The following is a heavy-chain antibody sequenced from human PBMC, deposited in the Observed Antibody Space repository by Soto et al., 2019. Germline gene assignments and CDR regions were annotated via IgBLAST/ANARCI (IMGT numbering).Heavy chain of an antibody. Sequence: KPSETLSLTCTVSGGSISSSYWSWIRQPPGKGLEWLAYIYDDGSANYNPSLKSRATISLDMSKNQFSLKLTSVTAADTAVYYCARDKYCSGGSCSKNWFDPWGQGTLVTVSS. CDR3: ARDKYCSGGSCSKNWFDP. V-gene: IGHV4-59*01. CDR1: GGSISSSY. J-gene: IGHJ5*02. D-gene: IGHD2-15*01. CDR2: IYDDGSA.